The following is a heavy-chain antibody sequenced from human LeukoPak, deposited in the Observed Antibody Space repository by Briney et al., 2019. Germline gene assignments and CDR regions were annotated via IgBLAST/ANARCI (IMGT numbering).Heavy chain of an antibody. CDR1: GFTLSSYA. J-gene: IGHJ4*02. V-gene: IGHV3-23*01. D-gene: IGHD2-15*01. Sequence: GGSLRLSCAASGFTLSSYAMSWVRQAPGKGLEWVSAISDTGNTYHADSVKGRFTISRDSSKNTLFLQMNRLRPEDAAVYYCAKAPVTTCRGAFRYPFDYWGLGTLVTVSS. CDR3: AKAPVTTCRGAFRYPFDY. CDR2: ISDTGNT.